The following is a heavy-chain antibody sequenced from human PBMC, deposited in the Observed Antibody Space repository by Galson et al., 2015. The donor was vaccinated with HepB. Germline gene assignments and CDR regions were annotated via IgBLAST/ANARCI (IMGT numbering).Heavy chain of an antibody. Sequence: SLRLSCAASGFTFSSYGMHWVRQAPGKGLEWVAVIWYDGSNKYYADSVKGRFTISRDNSKNTLYLQMNSLRAEDTAVYYCAREPLYGWGAKTLDYWGQGTLVTVSS. CDR3: AREPLYGWGAKTLDY. CDR2: IWYDGSNK. CDR1: GFTFSSYG. J-gene: IGHJ4*02. V-gene: IGHV3-33*08. D-gene: IGHD1-26*01.